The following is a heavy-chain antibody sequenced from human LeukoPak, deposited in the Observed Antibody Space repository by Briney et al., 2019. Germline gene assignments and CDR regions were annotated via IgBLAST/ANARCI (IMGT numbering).Heavy chain of an antibody. V-gene: IGHV3-23*01. J-gene: IGHJ4*02. CDR2: ISVSGKNT. CDR1: GFTFSNYG. D-gene: IGHD3-10*01. CDR3: AKYVFSYGSGSYLAH. Sequence: PGGSLRLSCAASGFTFSNYGISWVRQAPGKGLECLSGISVSGKNTYYADSVKGRFIISRDNPKNTVYLQIKSLGAEDTAIYYCAKYVFSYGSGSYLAHWGQGTQVTVSS.